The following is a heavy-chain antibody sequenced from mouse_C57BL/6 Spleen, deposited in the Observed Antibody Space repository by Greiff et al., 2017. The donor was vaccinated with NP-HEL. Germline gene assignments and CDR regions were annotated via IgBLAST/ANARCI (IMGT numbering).Heavy chain of an antibody. CDR3: ARKNMNGYYVNWYFDV. CDR2: IYPRSGNT. CDR1: GYTFTSYG. Sequence: VQLQQSGAELARPGASVKLSCKASGYTFTSYGISWVKQRTGQGLEWIGEIYPRSGNTYYNEKFKGKATLTADKSSSTAYMELRSLTSEDSAVYFCARKNMNGYYVNWYFDVWGTGTTVTVSS. J-gene: IGHJ1*03. D-gene: IGHD2-3*01. V-gene: IGHV1-81*01.